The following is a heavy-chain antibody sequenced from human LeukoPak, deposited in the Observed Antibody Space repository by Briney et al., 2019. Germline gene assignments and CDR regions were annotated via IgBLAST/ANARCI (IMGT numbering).Heavy chain of an antibody. Sequence: SVKVSCKASGGTFSSYAISWVRQAPGQGLEWMGRIIPIFGTANYAQKFQGRVTITTDESTSTAYIELSSLRSEDTAVCYCARALAVAGTGWFDPWGQGTLVTVSS. V-gene: IGHV1-69*05. D-gene: IGHD6-19*01. J-gene: IGHJ5*02. CDR3: ARALAVAGTGWFDP. CDR2: IIPIFGTA. CDR1: GGTFSSYA.